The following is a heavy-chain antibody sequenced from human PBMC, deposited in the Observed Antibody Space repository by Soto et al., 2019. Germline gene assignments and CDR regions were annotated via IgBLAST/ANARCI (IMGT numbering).Heavy chain of an antibody. Sequence: PSETLSLTCTVSGGSIGISGYYWSWLRQHPGKGLEGIGYIYDSGTTYYNPYLKSRVTISIGKSKNQFSLTLSSVTAADTAVDFCARDREFRYLDWLATPLSPYGMDVWGQGTTVTVSS. V-gene: IGHV4-31*03. CDR3: ARDREFRYLDWLATPLSPYGMDV. J-gene: IGHJ6*02. D-gene: IGHD3-9*01. CDR2: IYDSGTT. CDR1: GGSIGISGYY.